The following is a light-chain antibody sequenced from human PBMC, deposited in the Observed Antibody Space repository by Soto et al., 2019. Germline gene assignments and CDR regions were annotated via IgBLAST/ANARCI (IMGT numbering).Light chain of an antibody. V-gene: IGKV1-39*01. CDR3: QQSYSTPLT. Sequence: DIQMTQSPSSLSASVGDRVTITCRASQSISSYLNWYQQKQGKAPKLLIYAASSLQSGVTSRFSGSGSGTDFTLTISSLQPEDFATYYCQQSYSTPLTFGGGTKVEIK. CDR1: QSISSY. J-gene: IGKJ4*01. CDR2: AAS.